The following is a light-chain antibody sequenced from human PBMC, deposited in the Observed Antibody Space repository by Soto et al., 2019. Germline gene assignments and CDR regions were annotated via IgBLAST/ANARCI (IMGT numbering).Light chain of an antibody. J-gene: IGLJ1*01. V-gene: IGLV2-14*01. CDR2: DVS. Sequence: QSALTQPASVSGSPRQSITISCTGTSSDVGGYNYVSWYQQHPGKVPKLMIYDVSNRPSGVSDRFSGSKSGNTASLTISGLQAEDEADYYCSSYTRSSTYVFGTGTKVTVL. CDR1: SSDVGGYNY. CDR3: SSYTRSSTYV.